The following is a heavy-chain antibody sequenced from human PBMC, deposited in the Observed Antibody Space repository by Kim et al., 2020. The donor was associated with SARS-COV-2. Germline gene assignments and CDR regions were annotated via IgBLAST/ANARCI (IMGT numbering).Heavy chain of an antibody. V-gene: IGHV1-3*01. CDR3: ARHGNGMDV. J-gene: IGHJ6*02. CDR2: GIT. D-gene: IGHD2-15*01. Sequence: GITTHTKHFQGRIIITRDTSASTGYMELTSLTSEDTAVYYCARHGNGMDVWGQGTTVTVSS.